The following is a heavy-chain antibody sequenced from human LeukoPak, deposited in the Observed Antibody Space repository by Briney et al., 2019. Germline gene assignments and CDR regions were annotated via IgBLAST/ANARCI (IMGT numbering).Heavy chain of an antibody. CDR3: ARVPAAGTGPDY. J-gene: IGHJ4*02. V-gene: IGHV1-2*02. Sequence: ASVKVSCKASGYTFTGYYIHWVRQAPGQGLEWMGWINPNSGGTNYAQNFQGRVTMSRDTSISTAYMELSRLRSDDTAVYYCARVPAAGTGPDYWGQGTLVTVSS. CDR2: INPNSGGT. CDR1: GYTFTGYY. D-gene: IGHD6-13*01.